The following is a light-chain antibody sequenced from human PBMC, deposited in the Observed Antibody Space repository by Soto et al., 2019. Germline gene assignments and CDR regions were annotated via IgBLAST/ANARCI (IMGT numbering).Light chain of an antibody. J-gene: IGKJ5*01. CDR2: DTS. CDR1: QTVSSK. Sequence: EIVLTKSPATLSSSPRERATLSCRASQTVSSKLAWHQHKPGQAPRLLIYDTSNRATGIPDRFSGSGSGTDFTLTISRLEPEDLAVYYCQQYGSSPPITVGQGTRLEIK. CDR3: QQYGSSPPIT. V-gene: IGKV3-20*01.